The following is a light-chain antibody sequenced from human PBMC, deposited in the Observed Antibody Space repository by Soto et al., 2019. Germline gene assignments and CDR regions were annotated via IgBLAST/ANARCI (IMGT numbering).Light chain of an antibody. CDR3: QQYGSSPPFT. CDR2: GAS. Sequence: EIVLTQSPGTLSLSPGERATLSCRASQSVDGNYLAWYQQKPGQAPRLLTYGASSRATGIPDRFSASGSGTDFTLTISILEPEDFAVYYCQQYGSSPPFTFGPGTRVDIK. V-gene: IGKV3-20*01. CDR1: QSVDGNY. J-gene: IGKJ3*01.